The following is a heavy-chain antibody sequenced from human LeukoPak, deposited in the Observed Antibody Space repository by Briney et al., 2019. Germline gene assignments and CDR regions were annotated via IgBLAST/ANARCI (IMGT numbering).Heavy chain of an antibody. J-gene: IGHJ4*02. CDR1: GFTLSDHW. CDR3: ARAAYYESSGGLDYFDS. D-gene: IGHD3-22*01. CDR2: INSDGSST. Sequence: PGGSLRLSCAATGFTLSDHWMHWVRQAPGRGLVWVSRINSDGSSTTYADSVRGRFAIPRDNAKNTLSLQLNSLRAEDTAVYYCARAAYYESSGGLDYFDSWGQGTLVTVSS. V-gene: IGHV3-74*03.